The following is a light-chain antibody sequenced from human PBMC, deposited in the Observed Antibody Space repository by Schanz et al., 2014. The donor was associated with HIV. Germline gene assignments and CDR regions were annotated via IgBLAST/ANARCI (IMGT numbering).Light chain of an antibody. Sequence: EIVMTQSPATLYVSPGEGATLSCRASQSISNNLAWYQHKPGQAPRLLIYDASIRATGVPARFSGSGSGTEFTLTISSLQPDDFATYYCQQFTSYPYTFGQGTKL. V-gene: IGKV3D-15*01. CDR3: QQFTSYPYT. J-gene: IGKJ2*01. CDR1: QSISNN. CDR2: DAS.